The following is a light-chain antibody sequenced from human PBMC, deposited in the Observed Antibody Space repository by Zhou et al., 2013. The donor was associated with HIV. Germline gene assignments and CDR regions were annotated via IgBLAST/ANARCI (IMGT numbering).Light chain of an antibody. CDR3: GSYAGSSSWI. V-gene: IGLV1-51*01. Sequence: QSVLTQPPSVSAAPGQKVTISCSGSSSNIGNNYVSWYQQLPGTAPKLLIYDNNKRPSGIPDRFSGSKSGTSATLGITGLQTGDEAEYYCGSYAGSSSWIFGGGTKLTV. CDR2: DNN. CDR1: SSNIGNNY. J-gene: IGLJ2*01.